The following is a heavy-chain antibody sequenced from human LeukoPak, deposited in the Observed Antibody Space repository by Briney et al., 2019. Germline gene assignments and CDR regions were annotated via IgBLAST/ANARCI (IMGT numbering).Heavy chain of an antibody. V-gene: IGHV2-5*02. CDR2: IYWDDDK. CDR1: GFSLNTSGVG. CDR3: AHSRRWLHNPLMRDFDY. Sequence: SGPTLVNPTQTLTLTCTFSGFSLNTSGVGVGWIRQPPGKALEWLALIYWDDDKRYSPSLKTRLTITKDTSKNQVVLTMTNMDPVDTATYYCAHSRRWLHNPLMRDFDYWGQGTLVTVSS. J-gene: IGHJ4*02. D-gene: IGHD5-24*01.